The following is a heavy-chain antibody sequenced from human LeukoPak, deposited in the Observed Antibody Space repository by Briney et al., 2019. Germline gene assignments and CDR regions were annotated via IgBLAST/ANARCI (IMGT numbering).Heavy chain of an antibody. CDR2: IKSKTDGGTT. Sequence: GGSLRLSCAASRFTFSSYGMHWVRQAPGKGLEWVGRIKSKTDGGTTDYAAPVKGRFTISRDDSKNLLYLQMDSLKTEDTAVYYCTTSACTNGVCYTSVDYWGQGTLVTVSS. CDR3: TTSACTNGVCYTSVDY. J-gene: IGHJ4*02. V-gene: IGHV3-15*01. CDR1: RFTFSSYG. D-gene: IGHD2-8*01.